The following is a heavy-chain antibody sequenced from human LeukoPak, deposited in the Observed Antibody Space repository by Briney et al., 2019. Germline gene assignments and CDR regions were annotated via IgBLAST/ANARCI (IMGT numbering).Heavy chain of an antibody. D-gene: IGHD1-7*01. CDR3: ARHRGDWNYSGAFDI. V-gene: IGHV4-34*01. Sequence: SETLSLTCAVYGGSFSGYYWSWIRQPPGKGLEWIGEINHSGSTNYNPSLKSRVTISVDTSKNQFSLKLSSVTAADTAVYYCARHRGDWNYSGAFDIWGQGTMVTVSS. J-gene: IGHJ3*02. CDR2: INHSGST. CDR1: GGSFSGYY.